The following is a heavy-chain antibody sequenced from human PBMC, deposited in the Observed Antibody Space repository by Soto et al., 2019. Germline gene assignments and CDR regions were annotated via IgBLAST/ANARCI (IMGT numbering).Heavy chain of an antibody. D-gene: IGHD3-22*01. CDR3: ARDPPYDSSGHHTSGEQGNPGDY. CDR2: ISAYNGNT. J-gene: IGHJ4*02. Sequence: QVQLVQSGAAVKKPGASVKVSCKASGYTFTSYGISWVRQAPGQGLEWMGWISAYNGNTNYAQTLQGRVTMTTDTSTRKAYMELRSLRSDDTAVYYCARDPPYDSSGHHTSGEQGNPGDYWGQGTLVTVSS. V-gene: IGHV1-18*01. CDR1: GYTFTSYG.